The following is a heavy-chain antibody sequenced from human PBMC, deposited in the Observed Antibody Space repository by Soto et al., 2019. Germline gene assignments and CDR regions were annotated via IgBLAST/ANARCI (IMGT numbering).Heavy chain of an antibody. CDR2: ISAGGATA. CDR3: AKYRGGTGWPFDY. CDR1: GFTFGNYA. Sequence: EVQLLESGGGLVQPGGSLRLSCAASGFTFGNYAMSWVRQAPGKGLEWVSSISAGGATAYYADYVKGRLTISRDSSKNTLSLQMTSMRAEDAAVYYCAKYRGGTGWPFDYWGQGTLGTVSS. V-gene: IGHV3-23*01. J-gene: IGHJ4*02. D-gene: IGHD1-1*01.